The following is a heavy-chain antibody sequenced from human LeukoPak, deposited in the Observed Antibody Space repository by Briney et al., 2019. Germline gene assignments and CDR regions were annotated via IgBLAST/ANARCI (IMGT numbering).Heavy chain of an antibody. CDR1: GGSISSYY. D-gene: IGHD3-10*01. J-gene: IGHJ4*02. CDR3: ASSWFGERGYFDY. V-gene: IGHV4-59*01. CDR2: IYYSGST. Sequence: SETLSLTCTVSGGSISSYYWSWIRQPPGKGLEWIGYIYYSGSTNYNPSLKSRVTISVDTSKNQFSLKLSSVTAADTAVYYCASSWFGERGYFDYWGQGTLVTVSS.